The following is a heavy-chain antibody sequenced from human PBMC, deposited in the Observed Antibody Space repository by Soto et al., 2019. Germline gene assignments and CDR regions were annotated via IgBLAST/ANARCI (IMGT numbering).Heavy chain of an antibody. D-gene: IGHD3-10*01. J-gene: IGHJ4*02. CDR1: GYTFTSYA. V-gene: IGHV1-3*01. CDR3: ARAYGSGTYYNVMTY. Sequence: ASVKVSCKASGYTFTSYAMHWVRQAPGQRLEWMGWINAGNGNTKYSQNFQGRVTITRDTSASTAYMELSSLRSEDTAVYYCARAYGSGTYYNVMTYWGQGTLVTVSS. CDR2: INAGNGNT.